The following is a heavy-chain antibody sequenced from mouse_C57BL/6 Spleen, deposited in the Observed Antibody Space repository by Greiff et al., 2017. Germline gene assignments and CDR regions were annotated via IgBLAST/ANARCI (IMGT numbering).Heavy chain of an antibody. CDR3: ARYSWLLSPSYAMDY. D-gene: IGHD2-3*01. Sequence: EVQRVESGGGLVQPGGSLSLSCAASGFTFTDYYMSWVRQPPGKALEWLGFIRNKANGYTTESSASVMGRFTISRDNSQSILYLQMNALRAEDSATYYCARYSWLLSPSYAMDYWGQGTSVTVSS. J-gene: IGHJ4*01. CDR1: GFTFTDYY. CDR2: IRNKANGYTT. V-gene: IGHV7-3*01.